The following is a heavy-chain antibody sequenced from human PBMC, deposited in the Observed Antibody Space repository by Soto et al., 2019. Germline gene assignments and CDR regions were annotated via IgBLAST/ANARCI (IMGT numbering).Heavy chain of an antibody. J-gene: IGHJ6*02. CDR1: GFIFSDHW. D-gene: IGHD2-15*01. Sequence: EVQLVESGGGLVQPGGSLRLSCAASGFIFSDHWMHWVRQAPGKGLVWVSRIKYDGTSTSYADSVQGRFTISRDNARNTVYLRMNSLRAEDTAVYYCARGIKNYYGVDVWGQGTTVTVSS. CDR3: ARGIKNYYGVDV. CDR2: IKYDGTST. V-gene: IGHV3-74*01.